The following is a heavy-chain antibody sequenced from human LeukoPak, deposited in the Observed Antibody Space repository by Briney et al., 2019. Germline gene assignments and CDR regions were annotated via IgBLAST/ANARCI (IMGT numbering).Heavy chain of an antibody. CDR2: IKSKTDGGTT. CDR3: TTEGYCSSTSFYSGY. D-gene: IGHD2-2*02. Sequence: PGGSLRLSCAASGFTFSNAWMSWVRQAPGKGLEWVGRIKSKTDGGTTDYAAPVKGRFTISRDDSKNTLYLQMNSLKTEDTAVYYCTTEGYCSSTSFYSGYWGQGTLVAVSS. V-gene: IGHV3-15*01. J-gene: IGHJ4*02. CDR1: GFTFSNAW.